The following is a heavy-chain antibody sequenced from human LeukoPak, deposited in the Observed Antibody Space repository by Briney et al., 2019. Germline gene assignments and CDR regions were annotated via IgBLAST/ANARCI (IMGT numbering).Heavy chain of an antibody. Sequence: ASVKVSCKASGYTFSRYGINWVRQAPGQGLEWVGWICAYSGNTDYAQNLQGRVTMTTDTSTNTAYMDLRNLTSDDTAVYYCARTYYYDSSGYYYWDLDYWGQGTLVTVSS. J-gene: IGHJ4*02. V-gene: IGHV1-18*01. CDR3: ARTYYYDSSGYYYWDLDY. CDR1: GYTFSRYG. CDR2: ICAYSGNT. D-gene: IGHD3-22*01.